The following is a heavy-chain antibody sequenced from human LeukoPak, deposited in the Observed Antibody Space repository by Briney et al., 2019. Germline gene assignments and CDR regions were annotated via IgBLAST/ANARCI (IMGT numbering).Heavy chain of an antibody. J-gene: IGHJ4*02. D-gene: IGHD6-13*01. CDR3: ARQIASAGTAGFDF. Sequence: SETLSLTCTVSGGTISSYYWSWIRQPAGKGLEWIGRIYSTGSTNYNPSLKSRVTMSVDTSKNQFSLRLRSVTAADTAVYYCARQIASAGTAGFDFWGQGALVTVSS. CDR2: IYSTGST. CDR1: GGTISSYY. V-gene: IGHV4-4*07.